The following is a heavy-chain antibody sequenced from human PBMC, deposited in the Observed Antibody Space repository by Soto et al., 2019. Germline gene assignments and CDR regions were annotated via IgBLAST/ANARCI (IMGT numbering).Heavy chain of an antibody. Sequence: PGGSLRLSCAASGFTFSSYAMHWVRQAPGKGLEWVAVISYDGSNKYYADSVKGRFTISRDNAKNTLYLQMKSLRTEDTAVYYCARQASFDYWGRGTLVTVS. V-gene: IGHV3-30-3*01. CDR1: GFTFSSYA. CDR2: ISYDGSNK. CDR3: ARQASFDY. J-gene: IGHJ4*02.